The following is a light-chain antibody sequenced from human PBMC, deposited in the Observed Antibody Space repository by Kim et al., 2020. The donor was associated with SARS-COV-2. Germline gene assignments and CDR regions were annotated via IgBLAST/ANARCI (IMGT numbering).Light chain of an antibody. CDR2: GNK. J-gene: IGLJ3*02. CDR1: RTKIGSNA. Sequence: TVSISWCVKRTKIGSNAESSTHPPPRTTARPLMYGNKQRPSGGPERFSGSTSSASASLAINGLQSEDEADYFSGAWEDSLNGHWVFGGGTKMTVL. CDR3: GAWEDSLNGHWV. V-gene: IGLV1-44*01.